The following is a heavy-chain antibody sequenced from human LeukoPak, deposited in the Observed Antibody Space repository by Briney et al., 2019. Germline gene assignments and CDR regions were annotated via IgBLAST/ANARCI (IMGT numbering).Heavy chain of an antibody. CDR3: ARGADGYNGVFMYPV. D-gene: IGHD5-24*01. Sequence: PGWSLRLSCAASGFVVSANYMGWVCQGRGRVQAWASVMFSDDDISTYYADSVKGRFTISRDKSKNTLYLQMDSLRAEDAAVYYCARGADGYNGVFMYPVWGQGTLVIVSS. V-gene: IGHV3-53*01. J-gene: IGHJ4*02. CDR1: GFVVSANY. CDR2: MFSDDDIST.